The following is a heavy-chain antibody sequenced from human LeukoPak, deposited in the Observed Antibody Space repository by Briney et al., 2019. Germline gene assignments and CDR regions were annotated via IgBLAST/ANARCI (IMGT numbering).Heavy chain of an antibody. D-gene: IGHD2-15*01. V-gene: IGHV1-18*01. CDR2: ISAYNGNT. Sequence: GASVKVSCKASGYTSTSYGISWVRQAPGQGLEWMGWISAYNGNTNYAQKLQGRVTMTTDTSTSTAYMELRSLRSDDTAVYYCARDFNGIDIVVVVAATNWFDPWGQGTLVTVSS. CDR1: GYTSTSYG. J-gene: IGHJ5*02. CDR3: ARDFNGIDIVVVVAATNWFDP.